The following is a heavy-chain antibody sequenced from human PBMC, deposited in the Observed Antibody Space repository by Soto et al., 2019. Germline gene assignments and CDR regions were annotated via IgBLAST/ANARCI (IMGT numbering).Heavy chain of an antibody. CDR3: ARDAEAAAGTLAP. D-gene: IGHD6-13*01. V-gene: IGHV1-18*01. J-gene: IGHJ5*02. CDR2: INAYNGNT. CDR1: GYTFTSYD. Sequence: ASVKVSCKASGYTFTSYDINWVRQATGQGLEWMGWINAYNGNTNYAQKLQGRVTMTTDTSTSTAYMELRSLRSEDTAVYYCARDAEAAAGTLAPWGQGTLVTVPS.